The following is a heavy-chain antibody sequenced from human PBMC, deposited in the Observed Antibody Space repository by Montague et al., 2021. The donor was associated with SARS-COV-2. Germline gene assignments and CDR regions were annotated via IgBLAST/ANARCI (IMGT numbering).Heavy chain of an antibody. CDR3: ARRNGSGIVVLVAVPRKKCYFDG. J-gene: IGHJ2*01. D-gene: IGHD2-21*01. V-gene: IGHV4-34*01. CDR1: GGSFSDYY. Sequence: SETLSLTCAVYGGSFSDYYWTWIRQPPGKGLEWIGEIDHSGTTTYNPSLKSRLSISMDASKNQFSLTLHSVTAADTAVYYCARRNGSGIVVLVAVPRKKCYFDGWGRGTPVTVSS. CDR2: IDHSGTT.